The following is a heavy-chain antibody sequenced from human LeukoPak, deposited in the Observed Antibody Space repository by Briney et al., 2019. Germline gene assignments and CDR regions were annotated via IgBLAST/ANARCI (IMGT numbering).Heavy chain of an antibody. CDR3: ARGDDYKSTLFDY. CDR2: ISSGGST. Sequence: SETLSLTCTVSGAAITRYFWNWIRQPPGKELEWIGYISSGGSTNYNPSLKSRVTISIDTSKNQFSLKLTSATAADTAVYYCARGDDYKSTLFDYWGQGTLVTVSS. J-gene: IGHJ4*02. CDR1: GAAITRYF. V-gene: IGHV4-59*01. D-gene: IGHD5-12*01.